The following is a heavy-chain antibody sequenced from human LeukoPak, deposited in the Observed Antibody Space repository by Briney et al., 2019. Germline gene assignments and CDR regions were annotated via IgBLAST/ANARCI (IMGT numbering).Heavy chain of an antibody. Sequence: ASVKVSCKASGYTFTGYYMHWVRQAPGQGLEWMGWINPNSGGTNYAQKFQGWVTMTRDTSISTAYMELSRLRSDDTAVYYCARGLMGTAMVHDAFDIWGQGTMVTVPS. CDR2: INPNSGGT. D-gene: IGHD5-18*01. J-gene: IGHJ3*02. V-gene: IGHV1-2*04. CDR3: ARGLMGTAMVHDAFDI. CDR1: GYTFTGYY.